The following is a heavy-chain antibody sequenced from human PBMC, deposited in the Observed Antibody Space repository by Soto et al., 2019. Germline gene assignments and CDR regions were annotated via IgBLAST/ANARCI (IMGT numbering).Heavy chain of an antibody. CDR3: ARAMSPNYYYYGMDV. J-gene: IGHJ6*02. V-gene: IGHV3-11*06. CDR2: NSSSSSYT. Sequence: QVQLVESGGGLVKPGGSLRLSCAASGFTFSDYYMSWIRQAPGKGLEWVSYNSSSSSYTNYADSVKGRFTISRDNAKNSLYLQRNSLRAEDTAVYYCARAMSPNYYYYGMDVWGQGTTVTVSS. CDR1: GFTFSDYY.